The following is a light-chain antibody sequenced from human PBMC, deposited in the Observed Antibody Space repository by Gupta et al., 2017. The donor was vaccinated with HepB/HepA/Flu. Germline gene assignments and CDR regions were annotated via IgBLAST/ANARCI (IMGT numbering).Light chain of an antibody. CDR3: AASDANRSAWV. CDR2: SND. CDR1: SSNIGTNY. V-gene: IGLV1-47*02. Sequence: QSVLPQPPSASGPPGQRVTISCSGSSSNIGTNYVSWYHQFPVTAPQVLMYSNDQRPTGVPDRFSGSKSGTSASLATSGLRSEDEADYYCAASDANRSAWVFGGGTKLTVL. J-gene: IGLJ3*02.